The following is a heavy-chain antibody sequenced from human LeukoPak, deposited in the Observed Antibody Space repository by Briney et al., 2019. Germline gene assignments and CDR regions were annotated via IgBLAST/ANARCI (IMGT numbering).Heavy chain of an antibody. CDR1: GGSISSSY. J-gene: IGHJ6*03. CDR2: IYYSGST. D-gene: IGHD1-14*01. V-gene: IGHV4-59*01. CDR3: ASAIAEDFYYYYMDV. Sequence: SETLSLTCTVSGGSISSSYWTWIRQPPGKGLEWIGYIYYSGSTNYNPSLKSRVTISVDTFKNQFSLSLSSVTAADTAVYYCASAIAEDFYYYYMDVWGKGTTVTVSS.